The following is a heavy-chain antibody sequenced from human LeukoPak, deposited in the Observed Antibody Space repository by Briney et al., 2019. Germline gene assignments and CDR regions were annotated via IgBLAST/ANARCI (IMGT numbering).Heavy chain of an antibody. CDR1: GFTVSSYG. D-gene: IGHD6-19*01. J-gene: IGHJ1*01. Sequence: PGGSLRLSCAASGFTVSSYGMRWVRQAPGKGLEWVAVIWYDGSNKYYADSVKGLFTISRDNSKNTLYLQMNSLRAEDTAVYYCARDRMPGIAVAGTYFQHWGQGTLVTVSS. CDR3: ARDRMPGIAVAGTYFQH. CDR2: IWYDGSNK. V-gene: IGHV3-33*01.